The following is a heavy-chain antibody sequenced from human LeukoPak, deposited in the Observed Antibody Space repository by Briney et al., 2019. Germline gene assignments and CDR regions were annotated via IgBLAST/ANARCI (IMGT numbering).Heavy chain of an antibody. D-gene: IGHD2-15*01. Sequence: GGSLRLSCAASGFTFSTYNMNWVRKAPGKGLEWVSSISSNNIYIKCADSVKGRFTISRDNTRNSLYLQMNTLRAEDTAVYSCARGADGVSSNSRGWFDPWGQGTLVTVSS. J-gene: IGHJ5*02. CDR3: ARGADGVSSNSRGWFDP. CDR1: GFTFSTYN. V-gene: IGHV3-21*01. CDR2: ISSNNIYI.